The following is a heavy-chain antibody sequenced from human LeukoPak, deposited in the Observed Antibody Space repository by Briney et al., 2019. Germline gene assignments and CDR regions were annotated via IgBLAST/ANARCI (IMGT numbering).Heavy chain of an antibody. D-gene: IGHD1-1*01. CDR2: MNPYSDAL. J-gene: IGHJ5*02. Sequence: GASVKVSCQASGYTVSDFYLHWVRQAPGHGLEWMVWMNPYSDALIHAERFQGRITMTWDTSTGTAYMELTRLTPDDTAVYYCATATVTHTRDPWGQGTLVTVSS. CDR1: GYTVSDFY. V-gene: IGHV1-2*02. CDR3: ATATVTHTRDP.